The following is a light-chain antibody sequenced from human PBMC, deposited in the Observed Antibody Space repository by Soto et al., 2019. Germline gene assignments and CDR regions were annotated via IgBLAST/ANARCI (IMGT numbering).Light chain of an antibody. CDR1: QSLDNSVGNTY. CDR3: MQATQSYT. Sequence: QTPPPSPLTLGRRPPTPSRPIQSLDNSVGNTYFNGLQQRPGQPPRPLIYKISKRFPGVPDRFSGSGSGTDFTLKISRVEAEDVGVYYCMQATQSYTFGQGTKLEIK. CDR2: KIS. J-gene: IGKJ2*01. V-gene: IGKV2-24*01.